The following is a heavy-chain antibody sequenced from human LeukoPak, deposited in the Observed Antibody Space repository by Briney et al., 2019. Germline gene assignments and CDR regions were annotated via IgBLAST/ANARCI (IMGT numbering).Heavy chain of an antibody. Sequence: ASVKVSCKASGYSFTSKGISWVRQAPGQGLEWMGWISVSNGNANYAQNLQDRVTITTDTSTATAYMELRTLRSDDTAVYYCAASSGYYAFDYWDQGTLVTVSS. CDR1: GYSFTSKG. V-gene: IGHV1-18*01. J-gene: IGHJ4*02. CDR3: AASSGYYAFDY. D-gene: IGHD3-22*01. CDR2: ISVSNGNA.